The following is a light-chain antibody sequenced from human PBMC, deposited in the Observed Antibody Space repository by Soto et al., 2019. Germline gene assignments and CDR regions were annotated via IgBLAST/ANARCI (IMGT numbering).Light chain of an antibody. V-gene: IGKV2-28*01. CDR1: QSLLHSNGYNY. CDR2: LGS. Sequence: DIVMTQSPLSLPVTPGEPASISCRSSQSLLHSNGYNYLDWYLQKPGQSPQLLIYLGSNRASGXPXXFSGRGSGTDFTLKISRVEAEDVGVYCCMQALQPPTFGGGTKVEIK. CDR3: MQALQPPT. J-gene: IGKJ4*01.